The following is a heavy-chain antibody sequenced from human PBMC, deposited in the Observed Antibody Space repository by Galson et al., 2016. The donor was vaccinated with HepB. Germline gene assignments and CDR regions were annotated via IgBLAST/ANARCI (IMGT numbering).Heavy chain of an antibody. CDR2: IYWNDDK. Sequence: PALVKPTQTLTLTCTFSGFSLSTSGVGVGWIRQPPGEALEWLALIYWNDDKRYSPSLKSSFSITKDTSKNQVVLTMTNMDPVDTATYYCSRRTLHAGDWTFDYWGPGTLVTVSS. CDR1: GFSLSTSGVG. J-gene: IGHJ4*02. V-gene: IGHV2-5*01. CDR3: SRRTLHAGDWTFDY. D-gene: IGHD3/OR15-3a*01.